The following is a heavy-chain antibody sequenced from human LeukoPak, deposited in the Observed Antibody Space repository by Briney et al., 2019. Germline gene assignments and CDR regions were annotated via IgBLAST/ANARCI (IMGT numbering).Heavy chain of an antibody. CDR2: IYYSGGT. CDR1: AGSINNYY. V-gene: IGHV4-59*01. D-gene: IGHD6-6*01. Sequence: SETLSLTCTVSAGSINNYYWSWIRQPPGKGLEWIGYIYYSGGTNYNPSLKSRVTISVDTSKKQVSLNLSSVTAADTAVYYCARVAARYVGMDVWGQGTTVTVSS. J-gene: IGHJ6*02. CDR3: ARVAARYVGMDV.